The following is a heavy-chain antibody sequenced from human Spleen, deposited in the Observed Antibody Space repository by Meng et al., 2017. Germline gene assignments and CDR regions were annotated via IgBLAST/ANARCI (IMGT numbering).Heavy chain of an antibody. CDR3: ATRGNPYLSC. CDR2: INTYNGKT. J-gene: IGHJ4*02. CDR1: GYTLSSDG. V-gene: IGHV1-18*01. D-gene: IGHD2-15*01. Sequence: QGKLVQSGAEWKKAGASVKVSCEASGYTLSSDGFSWVRQAPGQGLEWLGWINTYNGKTDYALKFQGRITMTTDTFTRTGYMELRNLRSDDTAVYYCATRGNPYLSCWGQGTLVTVSS.